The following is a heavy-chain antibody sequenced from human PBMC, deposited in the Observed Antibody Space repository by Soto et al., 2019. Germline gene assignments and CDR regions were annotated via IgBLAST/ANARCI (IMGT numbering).Heavy chain of an antibody. V-gene: IGHV3-7*01. J-gene: IGHJ4*02. CDR3: ARGGSESDY. CDR1: GFTFSTYW. Sequence: EVQLVESGGGLVQPGGSLRLSSAVSGFTFSTYWMTWVRQAPGKGLEWVANIKQDGCEKHYVDSVKGRFTISRDNAKNSLYLQLNSLRAEDTAVYFCARGGSESDYWGQGTLVTVSS. D-gene: IGHD3-10*01. CDR2: IKQDGCEK.